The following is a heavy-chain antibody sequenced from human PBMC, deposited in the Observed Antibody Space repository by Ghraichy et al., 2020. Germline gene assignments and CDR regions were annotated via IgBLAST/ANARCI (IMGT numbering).Heavy chain of an antibody. D-gene: IGHD3-22*01. Sequence: GESLNISCVGSGFNFNNYVLHWVRQAPDKGLEWVAVISFDGNIKHYADSVKGRFTISRDNSKNTLYLQMDSLRAEDTAVFHCAGSRDSAWHNFGYWGQGTLVTVS. CDR3: AGSRDSAWHNFGY. J-gene: IGHJ4*02. CDR1: GFNFNNYV. V-gene: IGHV3-30-3*01. CDR2: ISFDGNIK.